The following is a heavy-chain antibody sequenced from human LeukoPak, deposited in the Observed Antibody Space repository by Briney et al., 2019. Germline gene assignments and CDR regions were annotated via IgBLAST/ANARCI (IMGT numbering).Heavy chain of an antibody. D-gene: IGHD2-2*01. CDR1: GYTLTESS. CDR2: FDPEDGET. CDR3: ATSPPFCSTSCPPQWLRLREVAFDI. V-gene: IGHV1-24*01. Sequence: ASVKVSCKVSGYTLTESSMHWVRQAPGKGLEWMGGFDPEDGETIYAQKFQGRVTMTEDTSTDTAYMELSSLRSEDTAVYYCATSPPFCSTSCPPQWLRLREVAFDIWGQGTMVTVSS. J-gene: IGHJ3*02.